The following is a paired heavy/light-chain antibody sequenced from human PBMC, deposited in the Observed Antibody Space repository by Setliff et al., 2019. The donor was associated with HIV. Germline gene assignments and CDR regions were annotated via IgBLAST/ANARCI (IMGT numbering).Light chain of an antibody. CDR1: QSISNW. CDR3: QQYNNYSPT. Sequence: DIQMTQSPSTLSASVGDRITITCRASQSISNWLAWYQQKPGKAPQLLIYQTSSLENGVPSRFSGSGSGTEFTLTISCLQPDDFATYYCQQYNNYSPTFGGGTKVEI. J-gene: IGKJ4*01. CDR2: QTS. V-gene: IGKV1-5*03.
Heavy chain of an antibody. V-gene: IGHV3-7*01. D-gene: IGHD5-18*01. Sequence: EVYLVESGGGLVQPGESLRLSCAASGFTFSNYWMTWVRQAPGKGLEWVASIKHDGSETSYVDSVKGRFTVSRDNAKKSLFLQMNYPRAVDTAIYYCGTYPWVDSDMGPSTYLGYWGQGVLVTVSS. CDR2: IKHDGSET. CDR3: GTYPWVDSDMGPSTYLGY. J-gene: IGHJ4*02. CDR1: GFTFSNYW.